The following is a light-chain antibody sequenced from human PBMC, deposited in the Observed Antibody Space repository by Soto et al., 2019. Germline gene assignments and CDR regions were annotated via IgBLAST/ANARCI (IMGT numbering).Light chain of an antibody. V-gene: IGLV7-46*01. CDR1: TGAVTSGHF. CDR3: LLSYNGGGV. CDR2: DTS. J-gene: IGLJ2*01. Sequence: QAVVTQEPSLTVSPGGTVTLTCGSSTGAVTSGHFPYWIQQKPGQAPRTLIFDTSKRHSWTPVRFSGSLLGGKAALSLSGAQPEDEADYYCLLSYNGGGVFGGGTQLTVL.